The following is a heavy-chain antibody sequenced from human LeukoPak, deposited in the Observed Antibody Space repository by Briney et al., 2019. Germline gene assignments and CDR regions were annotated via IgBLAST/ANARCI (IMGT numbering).Heavy chain of an antibody. CDR3: AKGLGPGIFLPPPLPS. CDR2: ISSDGYRT. J-gene: IGHJ5*02. Sequence: GGSLRLSCAASGFPFSTYDMHWVRQAPDKGLQWVAVISSDGYRTDYPDSVRGRFTISRDNFKNTVDLQMISVTAEDTAMYFCAKGLGPGIFLPPPLPSWGQGPLVPV. CDR1: GFPFSTYD. D-gene: IGHD3-3*02. V-gene: IGHV3-30*18.